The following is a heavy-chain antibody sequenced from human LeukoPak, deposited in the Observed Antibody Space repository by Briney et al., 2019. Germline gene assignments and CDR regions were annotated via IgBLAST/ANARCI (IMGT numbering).Heavy chain of an antibody. D-gene: IGHD5-24*01. CDR2: IYPGDSDT. Sequence: GESLKISCKGSGYSFTSYWIGWVRQMPGKGLEWMGIIYPGDSDTRYSPSFQGQVTISADKSISTAYLQWSSLKASDTAMYYCARHPGGRGGYNLFLEGFDYWGQGTLVTVSS. CDR1: GYSFTSYW. CDR3: ARHPGGRGGYNLFLEGFDY. J-gene: IGHJ4*02. V-gene: IGHV5-51*01.